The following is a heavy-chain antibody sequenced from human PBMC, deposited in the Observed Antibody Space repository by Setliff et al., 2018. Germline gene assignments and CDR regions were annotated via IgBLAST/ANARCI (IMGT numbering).Heavy chain of an antibody. V-gene: IGHV5-51*01. CDR1: GYSFTNYW. Sequence: GESLKISCKGSGYSFTNYWIGWVRQMPGKGLEWMGVVYCGDSDTRYSPSFQGQVNMSADKSIRSAYLQWSSLKASDTAMYYCARLGYSDAFDIWGQGTMVTVSS. CDR3: ARLGYSDAFDI. J-gene: IGHJ3*02. D-gene: IGHD5-18*01. CDR2: VYCGDSDT.